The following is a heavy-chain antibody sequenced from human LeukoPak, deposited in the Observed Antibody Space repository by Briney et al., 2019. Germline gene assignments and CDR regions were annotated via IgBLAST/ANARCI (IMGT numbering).Heavy chain of an antibody. D-gene: IGHD3-9*01. Sequence: PGGSLRLSCAASGFTFDDYAMHWVRQAPGKGLEWVSGITWNSDRKGYADSVKGRFTISRDNAKNSLYLQMNSLRAEDTAVYYCARGYYDILTGYYLMDYWGQGTLVTVSS. CDR1: GFTFDDYA. V-gene: IGHV3-9*01. CDR3: ARGYYDILTGYYLMDY. CDR2: ITWNSDRK. J-gene: IGHJ4*02.